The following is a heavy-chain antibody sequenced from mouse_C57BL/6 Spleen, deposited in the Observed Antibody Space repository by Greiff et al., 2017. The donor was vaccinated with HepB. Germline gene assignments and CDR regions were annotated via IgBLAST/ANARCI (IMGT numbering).Heavy chain of an antibody. CDR2: ISYDGSN. V-gene: IGHV3-6*01. CDR3: ARDDYVLAWFAY. CDR1: GYSITSGYY. Sequence: VQLKQSGPGLVKPSQSLSLTCSVTGYSITSGYYWNWIRQFPGNKLEWMGYISYDGSNNYNPSLKNRISITRDTSKNQFFLKLNSVTTEDTATYYCARDDYVLAWFAYWGQGTLVTVSA. J-gene: IGHJ3*01. D-gene: IGHD2-4*01.